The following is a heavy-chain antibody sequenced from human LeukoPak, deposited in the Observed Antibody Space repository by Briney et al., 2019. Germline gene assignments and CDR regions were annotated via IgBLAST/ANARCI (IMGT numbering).Heavy chain of an antibody. V-gene: IGHV4-34*01. D-gene: IGHD4-17*01. J-gene: IGHJ4*02. Sequence: KASETLSLTCAVYGGSFSGYYWSWIRQPPGKGLEWIGEINHSGSTNYNPSLKSRVTISVDTSKNQFSLKLSSVTAADTAVYYCARVHTLTSSTVTTEILDYWGRGTLVTVSS. CDR1: GGSFSGYY. CDR2: INHSGST. CDR3: ARVHTLTSSTVTTEILDY.